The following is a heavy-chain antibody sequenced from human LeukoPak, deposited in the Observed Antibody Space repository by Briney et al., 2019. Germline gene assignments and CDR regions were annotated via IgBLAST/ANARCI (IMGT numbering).Heavy chain of an antibody. CDR2: INYGGTT. V-gene: IGHV4-39*01. CDR1: GGSISSSNYY. J-gene: IGHJ4*02. CDR3: ARYVVSGSGRYYFDY. Sequence: SETLSLTCTVSGGSISSSNYYWSWIRQPPGRELEWIASINYGGTTYYNPSLKSRVTIFVDTSKNQFSLRLSSVNAADTAVYLCARYVVSGSGRYYFDYWGQGSLVTVSS. D-gene: IGHD3-10*01.